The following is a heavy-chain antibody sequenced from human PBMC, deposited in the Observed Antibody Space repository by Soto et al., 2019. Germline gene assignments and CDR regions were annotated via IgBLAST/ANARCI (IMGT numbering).Heavy chain of an antibody. V-gene: IGHV1-2*04. Sequence: HVQLVQSGAEVKKPGASVKVSCKASGYTFTGYYMHWVRRAPAQGLERMEWISPNSDGTNYASRFQEWVTKTKQSSISTAYMELSSLRSDGTAIYYSAGERCTNGVCLAFDIWGQGTMVTASS. CDR3: AGERCTNGVCLAFDI. D-gene: IGHD2-8*01. CDR1: GYTFTGYY. CDR2: ISPNSDGT. J-gene: IGHJ3*02.